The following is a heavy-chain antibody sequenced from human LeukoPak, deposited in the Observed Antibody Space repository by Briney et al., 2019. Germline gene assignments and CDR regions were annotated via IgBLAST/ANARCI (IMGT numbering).Heavy chain of an antibody. J-gene: IGHJ4*02. CDR1: GFTFSSYC. V-gene: IGHV3-30*02. CDR2: IRYDGSNK. D-gene: IGHD3-10*01. Sequence: AGGSLRLSCAASGFTFSSYCMHWVRQAPGKGLEWVAFIRYDGSNKYYADSVKGRFTISSDNSKNTLYLQMNSLRAEDTAVYYCAKDRVLWFGELVDYWGQGPLVTVSS. CDR3: AKDRVLWFGELVDY.